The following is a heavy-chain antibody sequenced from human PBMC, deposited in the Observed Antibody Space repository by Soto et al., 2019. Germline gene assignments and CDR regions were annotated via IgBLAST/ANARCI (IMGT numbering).Heavy chain of an antibody. J-gene: IGHJ4*02. V-gene: IGHV3-53*01. CDR2: IYSGGNT. D-gene: IGHD2-2*01. Sequence: GGSLRLSCAASGFTVSSDYISWVRQAPGKGLEWVSGIYSGGNTYYADSVKGRFTISTDNSKNTLSLQMSSLRAEDTAVYYCARVDYCSSLSCSKFFGYWGQGTLVTVSS. CDR3: ARVDYCSSLSCSKFFGY. CDR1: GFTVSSDY.